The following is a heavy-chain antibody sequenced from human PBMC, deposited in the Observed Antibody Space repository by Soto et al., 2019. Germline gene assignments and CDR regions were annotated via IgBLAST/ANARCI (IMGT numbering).Heavy chain of an antibody. CDR3: ARDGVGPFDY. CDR1: GGSVSTYY. Sequence: QVPLQESGPGPLKPSETLSLTCTISGGSVSTYYWSWIRQPPGKELEWIGLTSYSGNTNYNPSLKSRVAMAVDTSKNQFSLTLSSVTAADTAVYYCARDGVGPFDYWGQGTLVTVSS. D-gene: IGHD3-3*01. V-gene: IGHV4-59*02. J-gene: IGHJ4*02. CDR2: TSYSGNT.